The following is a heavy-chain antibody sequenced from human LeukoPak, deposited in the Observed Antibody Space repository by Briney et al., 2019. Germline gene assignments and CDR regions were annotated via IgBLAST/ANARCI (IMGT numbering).Heavy chain of an antibody. J-gene: IGHJ5*02. V-gene: IGHV4-34*01. Sequence: SETLSLTCAVYGGSFSGYYWSWIRQPPGKGLEWIGEINNSGSTNYNPSLKSRVTISVDTSKNQFSLKLSSVTAADTAVYYCARGPQTDSNSNRWFDPWGQGTLVTVSS. D-gene: IGHD4-23*01. CDR3: ARGPQTDSNSNRWFDP. CDR1: GGSFSGYY. CDR2: INNSGST.